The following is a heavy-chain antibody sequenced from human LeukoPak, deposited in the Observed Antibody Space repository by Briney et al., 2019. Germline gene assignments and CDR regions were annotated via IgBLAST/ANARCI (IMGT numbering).Heavy chain of an antibody. Sequence: GGSLRLSCAASGFTFSIYWMSWVRQAPGKGLEWVANIKQDGSEKYYVDSVKGRFTISRDSSNNTLFLQMTNLRADDSGLYYCATDVRSSPLGFWGHGTLVTVSS. CDR3: ATDVRSSPLGF. J-gene: IGHJ4*01. D-gene: IGHD6-13*01. CDR2: IKQDGSEK. V-gene: IGHV3-7*01. CDR1: GFTFSIYW.